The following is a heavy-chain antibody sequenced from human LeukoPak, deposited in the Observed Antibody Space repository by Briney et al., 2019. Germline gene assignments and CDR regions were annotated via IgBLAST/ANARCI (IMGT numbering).Heavy chain of an antibody. V-gene: IGHV3-30*02. CDR1: GFSLSSYA. Sequence: GGSLRLSCIVSGFSLSSYALSWVRRAPGKGLEWVAFIRYDGSNKYYADSVKGRFTISRDNSKNTLYLQMNSLRAEDTAVYYCAGGGFGEAYYYYYYMDVWGKGTTVTVSS. CDR3: AGGGFGEAYYYYYYMDV. J-gene: IGHJ6*03. D-gene: IGHD3-10*01. CDR2: IRYDGSNK.